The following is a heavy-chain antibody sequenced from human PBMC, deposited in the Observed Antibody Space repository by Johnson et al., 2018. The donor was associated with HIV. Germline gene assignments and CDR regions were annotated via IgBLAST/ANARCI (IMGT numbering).Heavy chain of an antibody. J-gene: IGHJ3*02. CDR1: GFTFSSYA. CDR3: FTEPPPYTNYVRLHDVFDI. D-gene: IGHD3-16*01. CDR2: ISYDGTNQ. Sequence: QVQLVESGGGVVQPGRSLRLSCAASGFTFSSYAMHWVRQAPGKGLEWVAVISYDGTNQYHADSVKGRFTISRDDSKNTLYLQMNSLKIEDTAVYYCFTEPPPYTNYVRLHDVFDIWGQGTMVTVSS. V-gene: IGHV3-30*04.